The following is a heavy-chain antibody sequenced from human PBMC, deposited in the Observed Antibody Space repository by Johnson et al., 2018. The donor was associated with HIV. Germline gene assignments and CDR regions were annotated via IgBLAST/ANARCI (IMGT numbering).Heavy chain of an antibody. V-gene: IGHV3-33*05. CDR2: ISFDGTNK. CDR3: ARWGRGGYGNPGLDI. Sequence: VQLVESGGGVVQPGGSLRLSCAASGFTFSSYGMHWVRQAPGKGLEWVAVISFDGTNKHYGDSVRGRFTISRDNAKNTLYMQTNSLRVEDTAVYYCARWGRGGYGNPGLDIWGQGTMVTVAS. D-gene: IGHD5-12*01. J-gene: IGHJ3*02. CDR1: GFTFSSYG.